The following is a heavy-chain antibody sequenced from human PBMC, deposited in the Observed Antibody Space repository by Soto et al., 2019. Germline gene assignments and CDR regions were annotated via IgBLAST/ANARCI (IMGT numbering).Heavy chain of an antibody. CDR3: ARDAKTRRYFDY. D-gene: IGHD2-15*01. V-gene: IGHV3-33*01. Sequence: GGSLRLSCAASGFTFSSYGMHWVRQAPGKGLEWVAVIWYDGSNKYYADSVKGRFTISRDNSKNTLYLQMNSLRAEDTAVYYCARDAKTRRYFDYWGQGTLVTVSS. CDR1: GFTFSSYG. J-gene: IGHJ4*02. CDR2: IWYDGSNK.